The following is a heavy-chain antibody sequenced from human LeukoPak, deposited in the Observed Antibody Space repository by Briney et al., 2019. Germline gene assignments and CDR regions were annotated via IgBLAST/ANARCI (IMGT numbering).Heavy chain of an antibody. CDR3: ARDPGEIVGAMANWFDP. V-gene: IGHV1-2*02. J-gene: IGHJ5*02. D-gene: IGHD1-26*01. CDR2: INPNSGGT. Sequence: ASVKVSCKASGGTFSSYAISWVRQAPGQGLEWMGWINPNSGGTNYAQKFQGRVTMTRDTSISTAYMELSRLRSDDTAVYYCARDPGEIVGAMANWFDPWGQGTLVTVSS. CDR1: GGTFSSYA.